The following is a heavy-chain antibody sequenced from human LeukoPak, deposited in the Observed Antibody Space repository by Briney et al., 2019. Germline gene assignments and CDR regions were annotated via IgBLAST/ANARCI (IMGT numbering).Heavy chain of an antibody. J-gene: IGHJ4*02. CDR3: ARVGYCSSTSCPTNVDH. CDR2: ISGSGGSGGST. CDR1: GFTFSSYA. V-gene: IGHV3-23*01. D-gene: IGHD2-2*01. Sequence: GGSLRLSCAASGFTFSSYAMSWVRQAPGKGLEWVSAISGSGGSGGSTYYADSVKGRFTISRDNSQNTLYLQMNSLRAEDTAVYYCARVGYCSSTSCPTNVDHWGQGTLVTVSS.